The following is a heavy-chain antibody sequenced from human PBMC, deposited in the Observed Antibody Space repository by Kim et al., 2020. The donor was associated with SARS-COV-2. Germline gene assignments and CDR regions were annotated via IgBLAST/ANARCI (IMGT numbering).Heavy chain of an antibody. CDR1: GFTVRTTY. J-gene: IGHJ4*02. Sequence: GFTVRTTYRGGVRQAPGKGLEWVSVIYSGGSTYYADSGKGRFTISRDNSKNTLYLQMNSLRAEDTAVYYCARYCSGGSCYEIFDYWGQGTLAT. CDR2: IYSGGST. D-gene: IGHD2-15*01. CDR3: ARYCSGGSCYEIFDY. V-gene: IGHV3-53*01.